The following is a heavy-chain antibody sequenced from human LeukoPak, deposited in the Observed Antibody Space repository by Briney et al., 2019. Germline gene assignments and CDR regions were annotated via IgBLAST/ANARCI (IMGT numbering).Heavy chain of an antibody. D-gene: IGHD5-12*01. J-gene: IGHJ4*02. CDR1: GFTVSSNY. CDR3: AKEYGGYFSFDY. V-gene: IGHV3-53*01. CDR2: IYSGGST. Sequence: PGGSLRLSCATSGFTVSSNYMSWVRQAPGKGLEWVSVIYSGGSTYYADSVKGRFTISRDNSKNTLYLQMNSLRAEDTAVYYCAKEYGGYFSFDYWGQGTLVTVSS.